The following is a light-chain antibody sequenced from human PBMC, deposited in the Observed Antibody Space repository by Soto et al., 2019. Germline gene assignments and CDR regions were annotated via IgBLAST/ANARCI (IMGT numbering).Light chain of an antibody. J-gene: IGKJ1*01. V-gene: IGKV3-20*01. Sequence: EIVLTQSPGTLSLSPGERATLSCRASQSVSSSYLAWYQQKPGQAPRLLIYGASSRATGIPDRFSGSGSGTDFTLTISRLEPEDFAVYYCQQYGSSPTCGQGTKVELK. CDR1: QSVSSSY. CDR3: QQYGSSPT. CDR2: GAS.